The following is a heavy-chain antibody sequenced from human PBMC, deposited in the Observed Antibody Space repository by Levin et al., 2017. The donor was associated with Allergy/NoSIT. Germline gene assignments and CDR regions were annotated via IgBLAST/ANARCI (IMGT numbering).Heavy chain of an antibody. CDR2: ISRSSNHI. V-gene: IGHV3-21*01. CDR1: GFTFSSFS. J-gene: IGHJ4*02. CDR3: ARATPSPNDYDSGGYYSPPKYYFDY. D-gene: IGHD3-22*01. Sequence: PGGSLRLSCGASGFTFSSFSMNWVRQAPGKGLEWVSYISRSSNHIYYADSVKVRFTISRDHAKNSLFLQMKSLRAEDTAVYYYARATPSPNDYDSGGYYSPPKYYFDYWGQGTLVTVSS.